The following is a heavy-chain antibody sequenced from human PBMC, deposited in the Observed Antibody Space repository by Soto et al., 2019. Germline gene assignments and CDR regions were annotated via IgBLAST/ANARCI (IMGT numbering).Heavy chain of an antibody. J-gene: IGHJ3*02. V-gene: IGHV3-21*01. Sequence: PGGSLRLSCAASGFTFSSYSMNWVRQAPGKGLEWVSSISSSSSYIYYADSVKGRFTISRDNAKNSLYLQMNSLRAEDTAVYYCARDEIRYYYGSGEDAFDIWGQGTMVTVSS. D-gene: IGHD3-10*01. CDR2: ISSSSSYI. CDR3: ARDEIRYYYGSGEDAFDI. CDR1: GFTFSSYS.